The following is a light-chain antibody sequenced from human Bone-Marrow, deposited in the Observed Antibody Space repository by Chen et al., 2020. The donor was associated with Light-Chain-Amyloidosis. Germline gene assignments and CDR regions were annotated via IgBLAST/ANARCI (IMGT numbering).Light chain of an antibody. CDR1: SSDVGGYNY. Sequence: QSALTQPRSVSGSPGQSVTISCTGTSSDVGGYNYVSWYQQHPGKAPKHMIYDVSKRPSGVTDRFSGSKSGNTASLTISGLQAEDEAECYCCSYAGSYTVVFGGGTKLTVL. CDR3: CSYAGSYTVV. CDR2: DVS. J-gene: IGLJ2*01. V-gene: IGLV2-11*01.